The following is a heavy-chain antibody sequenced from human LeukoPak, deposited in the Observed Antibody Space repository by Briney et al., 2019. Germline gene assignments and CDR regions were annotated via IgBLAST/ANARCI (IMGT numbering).Heavy chain of an antibody. CDR1: GFSFSSYW. J-gene: IGHJ4*02. Sequence: SGGSLRLSCAASGFSFSSYWMHWVRQAPRKGLVWVSRISSDESSTTYADSVRGRFTISRDNAKNTLYLQMNSLRVEDTAVYYCAREYSSSSGRAFDYWGQGTLVTVSP. D-gene: IGHD6-6*01. CDR3: AREYSSSSGRAFDY. V-gene: IGHV3-74*01. CDR2: ISSDESST.